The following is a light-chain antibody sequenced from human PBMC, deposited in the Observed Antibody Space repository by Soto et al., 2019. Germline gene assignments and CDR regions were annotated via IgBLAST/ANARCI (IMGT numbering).Light chain of an antibody. V-gene: IGLV2-14*01. Sequence: QSALTQPASVSGSPGQSITISCTGTSNDADDYKYVSWYQQHPGKAPKLMIYDVSNRPSGVSNRFSGSKSGNTASLTISGLQDDDEADYYCSSYTSSSTVVFGGGTKLTVL. J-gene: IGLJ3*02. CDR2: DVS. CDR1: SNDADDYKY. CDR3: SSYTSSSTVV.